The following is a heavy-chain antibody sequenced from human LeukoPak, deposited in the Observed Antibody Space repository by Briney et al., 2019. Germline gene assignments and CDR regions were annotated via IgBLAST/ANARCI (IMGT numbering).Heavy chain of an antibody. CDR2: IIPIFGTA. CDR3: ATNWNYGGHAYFDY. Sequence: ASVKVSCKASGGTFSSYAISWVRQAPGQGLEWIGGIIPIFGTANYAQKFQGRVTITTDESTSTAYMELSSLRSEDTAVYYCATNWNYGGHAYFDYWGQGTLVTVSS. J-gene: IGHJ4*02. CDR1: GGTFSSYA. V-gene: IGHV1-69*05. D-gene: IGHD1-7*01.